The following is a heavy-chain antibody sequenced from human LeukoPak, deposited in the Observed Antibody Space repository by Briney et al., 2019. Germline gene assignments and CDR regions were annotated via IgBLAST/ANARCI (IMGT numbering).Heavy chain of an antibody. CDR3: AKDGRMWYSSADYFDY. Sequence: GASVKVSCKASGYTFTSYDINWVRQATGQGLEWMGWMNPNSGNTGYAQKFQGRVTMTRNTSISTAYMELSSLRAEDTAVYYCAKDGRMWYSSADYFDYWGQGTLVTVSS. V-gene: IGHV1-8*01. CDR2: MNPNSGNT. CDR1: GYTFTSYD. J-gene: IGHJ4*02. D-gene: IGHD6-19*01.